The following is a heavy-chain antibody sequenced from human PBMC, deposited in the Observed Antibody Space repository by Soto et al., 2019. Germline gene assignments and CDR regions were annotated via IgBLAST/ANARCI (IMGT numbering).Heavy chain of an antibody. D-gene: IGHD2-15*01. V-gene: IGHV3-33*01. Sequence: GGSLRLSCAASGFTFNTYGMNWVRQAPGKGLEWVAVIWYDGSNKYYADSVKGRFTISRDNSKNTLYLQMHSLRAEDTAVYYCARVDCTGGSCRPYYYYDMDVWGQGTTVTVSS. CDR2: IWYDGSNK. CDR3: ARVDCTGGSCRPYYYYDMDV. CDR1: GFTFNTYG. J-gene: IGHJ6*02.